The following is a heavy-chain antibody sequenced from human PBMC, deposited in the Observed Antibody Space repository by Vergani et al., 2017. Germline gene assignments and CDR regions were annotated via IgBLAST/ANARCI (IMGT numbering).Heavy chain of an antibody. Sequence: EVQLVESGGGLVQPGRSLRLSCTASGFTFGDYAMSWVRQAPGKGLEWVGFIRSKAYGGTTEYAASVKGRFTISRDDSKSIAYLQMNSLKTEDTAVYYCAKEEAGDYSYVDYWGQGTLVTVSS. V-gene: IGHV3-49*04. CDR1: GFTFGDYA. CDR2: IRSKAYGGTT. J-gene: IGHJ4*02. CDR3: AKEEAGDYSYVDY. D-gene: IGHD4-17*01.